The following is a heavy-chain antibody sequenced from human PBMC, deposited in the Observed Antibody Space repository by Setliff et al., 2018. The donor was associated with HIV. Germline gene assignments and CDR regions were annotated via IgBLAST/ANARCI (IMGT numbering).Heavy chain of an antibody. CDR1: GDSLSSGTYY. D-gene: IGHD6-13*01. V-gene: IGHV4-39*01. J-gene: IGHJ6*03. CDR3: ARHRDPPGSSWIFYYYYMDL. CDR2: IYYSGST. Sequence: SETLSLTCSVAGDSLSSGTYYWGWIRQPPGKGLEWLGSIYYSGSTSYNPSLSSRLTISVDTSKNQVSLRLTSATAANTGVYYCARHRDPPGSSWIFYYYYMDLWGGGTTVTVSS.